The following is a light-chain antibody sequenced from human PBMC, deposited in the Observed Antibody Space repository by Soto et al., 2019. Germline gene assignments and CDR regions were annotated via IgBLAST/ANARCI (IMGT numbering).Light chain of an antibody. V-gene: IGLV2-14*01. CDR3: SSYTSGSTFYV. J-gene: IGLJ1*01. CDR2: EVS. Sequence: QSVLTQPASVSGSPGQSITISCTGTISDVGGYNYVSWYQQHPGKAPKLMIYEVSNRPSGVSNRFSGSKSGNTASLTISGLQAEDEADYYCSSYTSGSTFYVFXTGTKVTVL. CDR1: ISDVGGYNY.